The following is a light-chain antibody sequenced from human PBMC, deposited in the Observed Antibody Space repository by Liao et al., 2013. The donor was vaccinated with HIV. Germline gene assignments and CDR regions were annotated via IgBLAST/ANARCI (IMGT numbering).Light chain of an antibody. V-gene: IGLV3-1*01. CDR2: QDS. J-gene: IGLJ2*01. CDR3: QAWDTSSAHVV. Sequence: CDLTQPPSVSVSPGQTASITCSGDKLGDKYACWYQQKPGQSPVLVIYQDSERPSGIPERFSGSNSGNTATLTISGTQAMDEADYYCQAWDTSSAHVVFGGGTRLTVL. CDR1: KLGDKY.